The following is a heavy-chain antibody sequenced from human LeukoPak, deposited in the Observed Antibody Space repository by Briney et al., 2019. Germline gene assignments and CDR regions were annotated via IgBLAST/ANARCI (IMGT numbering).Heavy chain of an antibody. CDR2: IYTSGST. Sequence: PSETLSLTCTVSGGSISSGSYYWSWIRQPAGKGLEWIGRIYTSGSTNYNPSLESRVTISVDTSKNHFSLKLSSVTAADTAVYYCARDRGVRYYDSSGSPSDYYYYMDVWGKGTTVTISS. CDR1: GGSISSGSYY. V-gene: IGHV4-61*02. D-gene: IGHD3-22*01. CDR3: ARDRGVRYYDSSGSPSDYYYYMDV. J-gene: IGHJ6*03.